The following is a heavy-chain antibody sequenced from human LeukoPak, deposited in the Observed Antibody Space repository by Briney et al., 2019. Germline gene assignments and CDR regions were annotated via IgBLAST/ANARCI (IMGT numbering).Heavy chain of an antibody. CDR2: IYYTGST. D-gene: IGHD3-10*01. Sequence: SETLSLTCTVSGGSISSSNYYWGWIRQPPGKGLEWIGSIYYTGSTYYNPSLKSRVTISVDTSKNQFSLKLSSVTAADTAVYYCARILYGSANWFDPWGQGTLVTVSS. V-gene: IGHV4-39*07. CDR1: GGSISSSNYY. J-gene: IGHJ5*02. CDR3: ARILYGSANWFDP.